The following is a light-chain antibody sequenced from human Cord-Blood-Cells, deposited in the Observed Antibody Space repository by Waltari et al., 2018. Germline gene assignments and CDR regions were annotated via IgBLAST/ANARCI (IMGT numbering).Light chain of an antibody. J-gene: IGLJ1*01. Sequence: QSALTQPASVSESPGHSITSSCTGTSRYVGGYNYVSWYQQHPGKAPKLMIYDVSNRPSGVSNRFSGSKSGNTASLTISGLQAEDEADYYCSSYTSSSTQVFGTGTKVTVL. CDR3: SSYTSSSTQV. CDR1: SRYVGGYNY. V-gene: IGLV2-14*01. CDR2: DVS.